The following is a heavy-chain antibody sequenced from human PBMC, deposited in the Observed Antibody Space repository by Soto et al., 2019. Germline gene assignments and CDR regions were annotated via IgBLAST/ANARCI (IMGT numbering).Heavy chain of an antibody. D-gene: IGHD3-16*01. V-gene: IGHV3-23*01. Sequence: GPLLRSCAASGLPFSNYAMTWVRQAPGKGLEWVSIITASGYSAYYGGAVKGRFTTSRDNSRSTLYLQMNGLRADDTAVYYCAKGDLLWDPFDLWGQGTLVTVYS. CDR1: GLPFSNYA. CDR2: ITASGYSA. J-gene: IGHJ4*02. CDR3: AKGDLLWDPFDL.